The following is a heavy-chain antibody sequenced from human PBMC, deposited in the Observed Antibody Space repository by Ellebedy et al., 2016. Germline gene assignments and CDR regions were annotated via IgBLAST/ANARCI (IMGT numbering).Heavy chain of an antibody. Sequence: GESLKISCAASGFTFSSYGMHWVRQAPGKGLEWVAVIWYDGSNKYYADSVKGRFTISRDNSKNTLYLQMNSLRAEDTAVYYCARDLNYYGSGSFHFYYYYGMDVWGQGTTVTVSS. D-gene: IGHD3-10*01. J-gene: IGHJ6*02. CDR3: ARDLNYYGSGSFHFYYYYGMDV. CDR1: GFTFSSYG. CDR2: IWYDGSNK. V-gene: IGHV3-33*01.